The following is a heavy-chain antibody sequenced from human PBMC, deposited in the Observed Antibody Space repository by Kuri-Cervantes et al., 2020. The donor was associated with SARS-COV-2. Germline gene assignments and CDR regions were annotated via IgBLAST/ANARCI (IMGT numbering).Heavy chain of an antibody. Sequence: GGSLRLSCAASGFTFSGPAMHWVRQASGKGLGWVGRIRSKANSYATAYAASVKGRFTISRDDSKNTAYLQMNSLKTEDTAVYYCTRQGVDYWGQGTLVTLSS. CDR2: IRSKANSYAT. V-gene: IGHV3-73*01. D-gene: IGHD2-8*01. J-gene: IGHJ4*02. CDR1: GFTFSGPA. CDR3: TRQGVDY.